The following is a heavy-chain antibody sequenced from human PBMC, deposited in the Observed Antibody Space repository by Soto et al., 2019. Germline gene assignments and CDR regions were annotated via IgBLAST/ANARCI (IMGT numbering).Heavy chain of an antibody. CDR2: MYYSGSI. CDR1: GGSISSSSYY. CDR3: ARRTGTIDYFDY. J-gene: IGHJ4*02. V-gene: IGHV4-39*01. D-gene: IGHD1-1*01. Sequence: SETLSLTCTFSGGSISSSSYYWGWIRQPPGKGLEWIGSMYYSGSIYYNPSLKSRVTMSVDTSKNQFSLKLSSVTAADTAVYYCARRTGTIDYFDYWGQGTLVTVSS.